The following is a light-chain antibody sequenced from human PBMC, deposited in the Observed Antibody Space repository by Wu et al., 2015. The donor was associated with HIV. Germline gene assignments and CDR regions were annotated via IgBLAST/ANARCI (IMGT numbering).Light chain of an antibody. CDR3: QQYGTSPIT. CDR1: QSLSKSS. J-gene: IGKJ5*01. V-gene: IGKV3-20*01. CDR2: GAS. Sequence: ILLTQSPDTLSVSPGETATLSCRASQSLSKSSLAWYQQKPGQAPRLLIYGASVRATGIPDRFSGSESGSDFTLTIDRLETEDFAVYYCQQYGTSPITFGQGTRLENK.